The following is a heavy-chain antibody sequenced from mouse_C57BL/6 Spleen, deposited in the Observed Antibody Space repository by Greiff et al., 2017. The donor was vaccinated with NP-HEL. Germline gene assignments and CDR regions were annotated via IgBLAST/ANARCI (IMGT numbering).Heavy chain of an antibody. D-gene: IGHD3-2*02. Sequence: VQLQQSGPGLVAPSPSLSITCTVSGFSLTSYAISWVRQPPGKGLEWLGVIWTGGGTNYNSALKSSLSIRKDNSKSQVCLKMNSLQTDDTARYYCARSWSSGPLYAMDYWGKGTSVTVSS. CDR1: GFSLTSYA. CDR2: IWTGGGT. V-gene: IGHV2-9-1*01. J-gene: IGHJ4*01. CDR3: ARSWSSGPLYAMDY.